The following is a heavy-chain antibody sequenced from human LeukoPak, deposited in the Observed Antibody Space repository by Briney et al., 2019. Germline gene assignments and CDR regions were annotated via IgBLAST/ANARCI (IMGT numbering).Heavy chain of an antibody. CDR1: GFTLSTYA. Sequence: GGSLRLSCSASGFTLSTYAMCWVRQAPGRGLEYVSAISTNGGSTYYADSVKGRFTISRDNSKNTLYLQMNSLRAEDTAVYYCARGTQYYFDYWGQGTLVTVSS. D-gene: IGHD1-14*01. CDR2: ISTNGGST. V-gene: IGHV3-64*04. J-gene: IGHJ4*02. CDR3: ARGTQYYFDY.